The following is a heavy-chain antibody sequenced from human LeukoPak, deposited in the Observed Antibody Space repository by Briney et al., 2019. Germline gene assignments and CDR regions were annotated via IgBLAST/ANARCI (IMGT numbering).Heavy chain of an antibody. CDR2: ISYDGSNK. V-gene: IGHV3-30-3*01. CDR1: GFTFSSYA. Sequence: PGGSLRPSCAASGFTFSSYAMHWVRQAPGKGLEWVAVISYDGSNKYYADSVKGRFTISRDNSKNTLYLQMNSLRTEDTAVYYCARLAGRFLEWLSADYWGQGTLVTVSS. CDR3: ARLAGRFLEWLSADY. D-gene: IGHD3-3*01. J-gene: IGHJ4*02.